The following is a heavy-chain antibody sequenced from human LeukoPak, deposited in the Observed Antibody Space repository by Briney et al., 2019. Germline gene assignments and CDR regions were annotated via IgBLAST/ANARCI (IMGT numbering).Heavy chain of an antibody. CDR2: IKQDGSEK. D-gene: IGHD6-13*01. Sequence: GGSLRLSCAASGFTFSSYWMSWVRQAPGKGLEWVANIKQDGSEKYYVDSVKGRFTISRDNAKNSLYLQMSSLRAEDTAVYYCARDRGVLYSSSWSKYYYYGMDVWGQGTTVTVSS. J-gene: IGHJ6*02. CDR1: GFTFSSYW. V-gene: IGHV3-7*01. CDR3: ARDRGVLYSSSWSKYYYYGMDV.